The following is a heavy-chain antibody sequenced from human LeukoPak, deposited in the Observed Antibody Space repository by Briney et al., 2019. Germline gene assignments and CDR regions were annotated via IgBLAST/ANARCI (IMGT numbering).Heavy chain of an antibody. D-gene: IGHD6-6*01. V-gene: IGHV3-23*01. CDR2: ISGSGGST. J-gene: IGHJ4*02. Sequence: GGSLRLSCAASGFTFSNYGMSWVRQAPGKGLEWVSAISGSGGSTYYADSVKGRFTISRDNSKNTLYLQMNSLRAEDTAVYYCAKGPTDSSSPRFYYFDYWGQGTLVTVSS. CDR3: AKGPTDSSSPRFYYFDY. CDR1: GFTFSNYG.